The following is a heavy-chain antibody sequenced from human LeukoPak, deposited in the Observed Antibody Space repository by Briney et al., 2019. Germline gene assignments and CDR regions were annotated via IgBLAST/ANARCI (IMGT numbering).Heavy chain of an antibody. J-gene: IGHJ4*02. V-gene: IGHV4-59*01. Sequence: SETLSLTCTVSGASISSYYWSWIRQPPGKGLEWIGYIYYSGSTNYNPSLKSRVTISVDTSKNQFSLKLSSVTAADTAVYYCARDNGSSPLYYFDYWGQGTLVTVSS. CDR3: ARDNGSSPLYYFDY. D-gene: IGHD2-8*01. CDR1: GASISSYY. CDR2: IYYSGST.